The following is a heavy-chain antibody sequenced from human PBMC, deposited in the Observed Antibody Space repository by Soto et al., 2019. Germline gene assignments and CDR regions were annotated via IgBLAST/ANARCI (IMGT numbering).Heavy chain of an antibody. CDR2: ISYDGSNK. CDR3: ARAPPFSSGWYLSAFDI. D-gene: IGHD6-19*01. V-gene: IGHV3-30-3*01. Sequence: GGSLRLSCAASGFTFSSYAMHWVRQAPGKGLEWVAVISYDGSNKYYADSVKGRFTISRDNSKNTLYLQMNSLRAEDTAVYYCARAPPFSSGWYLSAFDIWGQGTTVTVS. CDR1: GFTFSSYA. J-gene: IGHJ3*02.